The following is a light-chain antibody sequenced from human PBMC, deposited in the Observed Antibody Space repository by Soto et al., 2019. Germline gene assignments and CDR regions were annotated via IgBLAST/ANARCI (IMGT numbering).Light chain of an antibody. Sequence: TQSPATLSVSPGDSPTLSCRVSQNVRDNVAWYQQKPGQSPRLLIYDTTTRATGVPARFSGSGSGTEFTLTIGSLQSEDFAVYYCQQYDDWPRYTFAQGTKVDIK. CDR3: QQYDDWPRYT. J-gene: IGKJ2*01. V-gene: IGKV3D-15*01. CDR1: QNVRDN. CDR2: DTT.